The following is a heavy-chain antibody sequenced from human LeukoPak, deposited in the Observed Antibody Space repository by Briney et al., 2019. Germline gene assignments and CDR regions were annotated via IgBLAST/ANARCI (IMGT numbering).Heavy chain of an antibody. Sequence: PSETLSLTCTVSGGSISSYYWSWIRQPPGKGLEWIGYIYYSGSTNYNPSLKSRVTISVDTSKNQFSLKLSSVTAADTAVYYCARTVVVVAASVVWFDPWGQGTLVTVSS. CDR2: IYYSGST. J-gene: IGHJ5*02. V-gene: IGHV4-59*01. CDR3: ARTVVVVAASVVWFDP. CDR1: GGSISSYY. D-gene: IGHD2-15*01.